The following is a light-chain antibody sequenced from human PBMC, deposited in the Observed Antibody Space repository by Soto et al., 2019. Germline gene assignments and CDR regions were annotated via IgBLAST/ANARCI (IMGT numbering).Light chain of an antibody. CDR1: QSIRSY. Sequence: DIQLTQSPSSLSASVGDKVTITCRASQSIRSYLNWVQQKPGKAPKLLIYDASSLQTGVPSRFSGGGSGTDFSLTISSLQPEDFATYYCQQSYSTPPWTFGQGTKVEIK. J-gene: IGKJ1*01. CDR2: DAS. V-gene: IGKV1-39*01. CDR3: QQSYSTPPWT.